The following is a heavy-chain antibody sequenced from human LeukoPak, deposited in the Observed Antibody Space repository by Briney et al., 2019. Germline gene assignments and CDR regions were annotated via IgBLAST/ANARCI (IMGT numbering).Heavy chain of an antibody. CDR1: GGSISSYY. D-gene: IGHD6-13*01. J-gene: IGHJ4*02. CDR3: ARESKQQLFIY. Sequence: PSETLSLTCTVSGGSISSYYWSWIRQPPGKGLEWIGYIYYSGSTNYNPSLKSRVTISVDTSKNQFSLKLSSVTAADTAVYYCARESKQQLFIYWGQGTLVTVSS. CDR2: IYYSGST. V-gene: IGHV4-59*01.